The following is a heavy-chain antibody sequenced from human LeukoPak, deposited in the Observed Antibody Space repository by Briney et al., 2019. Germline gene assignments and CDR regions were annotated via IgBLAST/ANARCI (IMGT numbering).Heavy chain of an antibody. CDR3: AKSLSRELLYAFDI. V-gene: IGHV3-9*01. D-gene: IGHD1-26*01. J-gene: IGHJ3*02. Sequence: PGRSLRLSCAASGFTFDDYAMHWVRHAPGKGLEWVSGISWNSGSIGYADSVKGRFTISRDNAKNSLYLQMNSLRAEDTALYYCAKSLSRELLYAFDIWGQGTMVTVSS. CDR1: GFTFDDYA. CDR2: ISWNSGSI.